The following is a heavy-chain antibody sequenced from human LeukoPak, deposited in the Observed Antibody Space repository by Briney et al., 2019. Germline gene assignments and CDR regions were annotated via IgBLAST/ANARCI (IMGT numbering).Heavy chain of an antibody. V-gene: IGHV3-21*01. CDR2: ISSSSSYI. D-gene: IGHD3-22*01. Sequence: GGSLRLSCAASGFTFSRFDMNWVRQAPGKGLEWVSSISSSSSYIYYADSVKGRFTISRDNAKNSLYLQINSLRAEETAVYYCARDTNPYYDDSSGYRLDYWGQGTLVTVSS. CDR3: ARDTNPYYDDSSGYRLDY. CDR1: GFTFSRFD. J-gene: IGHJ4*02.